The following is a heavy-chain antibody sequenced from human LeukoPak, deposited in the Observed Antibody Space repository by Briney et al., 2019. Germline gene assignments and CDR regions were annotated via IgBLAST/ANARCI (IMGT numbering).Heavy chain of an antibody. CDR3: ARGGATRGRFDY. D-gene: IGHD1-26*01. CDR2: MRQDGSEI. J-gene: IGHJ4*02. CDR1: GFPFNVET. Sequence: GGSLRLSCAASGFPFNVETMSWDRQAPGKGLDWVASMRQDGSEIYYVDSVKGRFTISRDNPKNSLYLQMNSLRAEDTAVYYCARGGATRGRFDYWGQGTLVTVSS. V-gene: IGHV3-7*01.